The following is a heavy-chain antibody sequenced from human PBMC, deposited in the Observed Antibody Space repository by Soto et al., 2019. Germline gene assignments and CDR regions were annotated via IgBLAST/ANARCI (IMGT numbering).Heavy chain of an antibody. J-gene: IGHJ4*02. CDR1: GFTFSSYS. D-gene: IGHD6-13*01. CDR2: ISSSSSYI. V-gene: IGHV3-21*01. CDR3: ARSHRSSWLLDY. Sequence: EVQLVESGGGLVKPGGSLRLSCAASGFTFSSYSMNWVRQATGEGLEWVSSISSSSSYIYYEASVKGQFTISRDNAKNSLDLQMNSLRAEDTAVYYCARSHRSSWLLDYWGQGTLVTVSS.